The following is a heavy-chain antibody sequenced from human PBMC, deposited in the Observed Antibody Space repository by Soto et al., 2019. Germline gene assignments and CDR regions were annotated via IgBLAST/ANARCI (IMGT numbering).Heavy chain of an antibody. CDR2: IIPILGIA. CDR1: GGTFSSYT. Sequence: QVQLVQSGAEVKKPGSSVKVSCKASGGTFSSYTISWVRQAPGQGLEWMGRIIPILGIANYAQKFQGRVTITADKSTSTADMELSSLRSEDTAVYYCARAPHSSSSVSYFDYWGQGTLVTVSS. D-gene: IGHD6-6*01. J-gene: IGHJ4*02. CDR3: ARAPHSSSSVSYFDY. V-gene: IGHV1-69*02.